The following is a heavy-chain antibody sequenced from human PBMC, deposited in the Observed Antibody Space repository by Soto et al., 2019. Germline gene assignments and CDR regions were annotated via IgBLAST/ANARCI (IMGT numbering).Heavy chain of an antibody. CDR3: TRETVAGITGLDY. J-gene: IGHJ4*02. CDR1: GFNVGAFA. D-gene: IGHD1-20*01. V-gene: IGHV3-23*01. Sequence: GGSLRLSCAASGFNVGAFAVNWVRQAPGRGLEWVSGISVSDAFIYYADSVRGRFSISRDASENILYLQMNSLRVDDTALYYCTRETVAGITGLDYWGPGTLVTVSS. CDR2: ISVSDAFI.